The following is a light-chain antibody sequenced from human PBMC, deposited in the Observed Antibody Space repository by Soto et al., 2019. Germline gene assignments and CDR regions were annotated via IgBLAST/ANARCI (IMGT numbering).Light chain of an antibody. Sequence: EIVMTQSPATLCVSPGETATLSCRASQSVSYNLAWYQQKPGQGPRLLIYGAFTRATGIPARFSGSGSGTDFTLTISSLQSEDFAVYYCQQYKNWPPLTFGGGTKVEIK. CDR3: QQYKNWPPLT. CDR1: QSVSYN. CDR2: GAF. J-gene: IGKJ4*01. V-gene: IGKV3-15*01.